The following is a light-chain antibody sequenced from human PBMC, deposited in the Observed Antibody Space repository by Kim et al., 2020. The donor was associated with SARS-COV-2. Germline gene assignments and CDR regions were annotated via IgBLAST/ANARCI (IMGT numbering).Light chain of an antibody. Sequence: EPASISCRSSQSLLQNNGHNYLDWYLQKPGQSPQLLIYLGSNRASGVPDRFSGRESGTDFTLKISRVEAEDVGVYYCMQSLQTPYTFGQGTKLEI. CDR2: LGS. CDR3: MQSLQTPYT. CDR1: QSLLQNNGHNY. J-gene: IGKJ2*01. V-gene: IGKV2-28*01.